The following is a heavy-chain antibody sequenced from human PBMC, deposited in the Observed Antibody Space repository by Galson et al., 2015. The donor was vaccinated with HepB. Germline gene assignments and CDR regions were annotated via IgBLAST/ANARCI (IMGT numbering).Heavy chain of an antibody. Sequence: CAISGDSVSSDRVAWNWIRQSPSRGLEWLGRTYYRSKWYSDYAISVKSRITINPDTSKNQFSLQLNSVTPEDTAVYYCASGVVGAIDYFDYWGQGTLVTVSS. J-gene: IGHJ4*02. CDR2: TYYRSKWYS. D-gene: IGHD1-26*01. CDR1: GDSVSSDRVA. V-gene: IGHV6-1*01. CDR3: ASGVVGAIDYFDY.